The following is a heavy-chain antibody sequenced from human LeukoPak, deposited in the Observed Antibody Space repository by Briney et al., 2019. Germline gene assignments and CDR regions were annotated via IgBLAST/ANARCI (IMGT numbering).Heavy chain of an antibody. V-gene: IGHV4-38-2*02. Sequence: SETLSLTCIVSGYSISSDCYWGWIRQPPGNGLEWIGSVYHTGSTYYNPSLKSRVTISADTSKNQFSLKLSSVTAADTAVYYCARESSSSTYNWFDPWGQGTLVTVSS. CDR1: GYSISSDCY. J-gene: IGHJ5*02. D-gene: IGHD6-6*01. CDR2: VYHTGST. CDR3: ARESSSSTYNWFDP.